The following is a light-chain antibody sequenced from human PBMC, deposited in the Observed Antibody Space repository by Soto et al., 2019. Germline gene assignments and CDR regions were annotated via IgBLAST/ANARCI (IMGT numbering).Light chain of an antibody. Sequence: QNVVTQEPSFSMAPGGTVTLTCGVSSGSVSTTYNPSWYQQTPGQAPRTLIYNTNTRSSGVPDRFSGSILGNKAALTITGAQAEDESDYYCVMYMGSDTWVFGGGTKLTVL. CDR1: SGSVSTTYN. J-gene: IGLJ3*02. V-gene: IGLV8-61*01. CDR2: NTN. CDR3: VMYMGSDTWV.